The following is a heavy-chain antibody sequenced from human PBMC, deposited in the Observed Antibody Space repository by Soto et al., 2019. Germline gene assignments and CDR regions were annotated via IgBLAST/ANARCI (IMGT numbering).Heavy chain of an antibody. CDR3: ARGDPYNGFDP. Sequence: QVQLQESGPGLVKPSETLSLTCTVSGGSVSSGSYYWSWVRQPPGKGLEWIGYIYYSGSTNYNPSPKSRVTISVDTSKNQFSLKLSSVTAADTAVYYCARGDPYNGFDPWGQGTLVTVSS. J-gene: IGHJ5*02. D-gene: IGHD1-26*01. CDR2: IYYSGST. CDR1: GGSVSSGSYY. V-gene: IGHV4-61*01.